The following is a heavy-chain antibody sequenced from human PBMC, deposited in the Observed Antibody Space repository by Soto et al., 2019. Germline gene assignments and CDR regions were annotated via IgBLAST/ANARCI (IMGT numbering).Heavy chain of an antibody. J-gene: IGHJ3*02. V-gene: IGHV3-33*01. CDR2: IWDDGYNK. Sequence: VQLVESGGGVVQPGMSLRLSCAASGFPFNTYGMHWVRQAPGKGLEWVAVIWDDGYNKYYADSVKGRFTISRDNSKNTLYLQMNSLRAEDTAVYYCARASYGDYVQVGAFDIWGQGTMVTVSS. D-gene: IGHD4-17*01. CDR3: ARASYGDYVQVGAFDI. CDR1: GFPFNTYG.